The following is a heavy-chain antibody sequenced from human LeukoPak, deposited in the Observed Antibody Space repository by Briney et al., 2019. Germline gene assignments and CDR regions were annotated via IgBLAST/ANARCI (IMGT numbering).Heavy chain of an antibody. Sequence: ASVKVSCKASGYTFTGYYMHWVRQAPGQGLEWMGRINPNSGGTNYAQKFQGRVTMTRDTSISTAYMELSRLRSEDTAVYYCARDGVVPAAIDYYYYYMDVWGKGTTVTVSS. D-gene: IGHD2-2*01. CDR1: GYTFTGYY. J-gene: IGHJ6*03. CDR3: ARDGVVPAAIDYYYYYMDV. CDR2: INPNSGGT. V-gene: IGHV1-2*06.